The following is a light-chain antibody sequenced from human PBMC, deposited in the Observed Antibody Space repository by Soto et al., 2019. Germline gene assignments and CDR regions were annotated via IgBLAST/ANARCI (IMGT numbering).Light chain of an antibody. J-gene: IGKJ1*01. CDR2: KAS. Sequence: DIQMTQSPSTLSASVGDKVTITCRASQSISSGLAWYQQRPGKAPKLLIYKASNLESGVPSRFSGSGSGTELTLNISSRHADDFAAYYWQQYYTYPWTFGPGTKVEIK. CDR1: QSISSG. CDR3: QQYYTYPWT. V-gene: IGKV1-5*03.